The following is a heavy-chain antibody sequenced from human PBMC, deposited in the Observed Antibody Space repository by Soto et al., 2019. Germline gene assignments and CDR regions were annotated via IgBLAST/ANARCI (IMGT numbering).Heavy chain of an antibody. CDR3: ARDDEGGSYCDLGY. CDR1: GFTFSNYI. CDR2: ILHDGNNK. V-gene: IGHV3-30-3*01. J-gene: IGHJ4*02. D-gene: IGHD3-10*01. Sequence: QVQLVESGGGVVQPGRSLRLSCAASGFTFSNYIMHWVRQAPGKGLEWVAIILHDGNNKYYADSVKGRFTISRDNSKNTLYLQMKSLKTEYTAIYYCARDDEGGSYCDLGYWGQGTLVTVSS.